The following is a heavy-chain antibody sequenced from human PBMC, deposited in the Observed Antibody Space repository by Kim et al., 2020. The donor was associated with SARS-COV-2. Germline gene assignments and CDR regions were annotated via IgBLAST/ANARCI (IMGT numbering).Heavy chain of an antibody. Sequence: GGSLRLSCAASGFILSRYEMNWVRQAPGKGLEWISYISHSGGDIFYADSVKGRFTISRDNAESSLSLQMSSLRAEDTAIYYCVRVSTATDAYGYMDVWGKGSKVIVS. CDR1: GFILSRYE. V-gene: IGHV3-48*03. CDR2: ISHSGGDI. J-gene: IGHJ6*03. D-gene: IGHD2-8*01. CDR3: VRVSTATDAYGYMDV.